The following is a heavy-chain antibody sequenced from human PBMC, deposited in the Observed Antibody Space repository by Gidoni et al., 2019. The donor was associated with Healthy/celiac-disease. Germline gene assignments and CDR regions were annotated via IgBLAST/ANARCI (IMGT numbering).Heavy chain of an antibody. D-gene: IGHD4-17*01. Sequence: VQLVESGGGLVKPGGSLRLSCAASGLTFSTAWMSWVRQAAGKGLEWVGRIKSKTDGGTTDYAAPVKGRLTISRDDSKNTLYLQMNSLKTEDTAVYYCTAVSATVTTGRGYFDYWGQGTLVTVSS. CDR3: TAVSATVTTGRGYFDY. V-gene: IGHV3-15*01. J-gene: IGHJ4*02. CDR1: GLTFSTAW. CDR2: IKSKTDGGTT.